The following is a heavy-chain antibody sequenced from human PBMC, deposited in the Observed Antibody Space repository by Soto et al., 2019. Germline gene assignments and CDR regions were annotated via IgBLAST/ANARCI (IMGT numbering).Heavy chain of an antibody. J-gene: IGHJ4*02. CDR3: ARGRNSGYIFDY. CDR1: GGSLSSNTHY. V-gene: IGHV4-39*01. CDR2: IHFSGST. Sequence: QLQLQESGPGLVKPSETLSLTCTVSGGSLSSNTHYWGWIRQPPGKGLEWIGSIHFSGSTYYNPSLNSRGTISVDTSKNQFSLKLRSVTAADTALYYCARGRNSGYIFDYWGQGTLVTDSS. D-gene: IGHD5-12*01.